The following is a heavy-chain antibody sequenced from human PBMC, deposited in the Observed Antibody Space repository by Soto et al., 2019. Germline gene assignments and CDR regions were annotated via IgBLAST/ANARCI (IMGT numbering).Heavy chain of an antibody. Sequence: QVHLVQSGPEVKKPGASVKVSCKASGYTFTSYGISWVRQAPGQGLEWRGWISPFNGDTDYAQKLQGRGTMTTDTSTSTAYMELRSLRSDDTAVYYCALCSRTTCNIYNGFDPWGQGTLVTVSS. D-gene: IGHD2-2*02. V-gene: IGHV1-18*01. CDR1: GYTFTSYG. CDR2: ISPFNGDT. CDR3: ALCSRTTCNIYNGFDP. J-gene: IGHJ5*02.